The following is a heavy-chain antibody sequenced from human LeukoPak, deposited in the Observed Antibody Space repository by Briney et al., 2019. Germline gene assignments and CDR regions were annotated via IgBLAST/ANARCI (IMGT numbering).Heavy chain of an antibody. CDR3: ARVSIADYGDYGDDY. CDR1: GYTFTSYG. CDR2: ISAYNGNT. Sequence: ASVKLSCKASGYTFTSYGISWVRQAPGQGLEWMGGISAYNGNTNYAQKLQGRVTMTTDTSTSTAYMELRSLRSDDTAVYYCARVSIADYGDYGDDYWGQGTLVTVSS. J-gene: IGHJ4*02. V-gene: IGHV1-18*04. D-gene: IGHD4-17*01.